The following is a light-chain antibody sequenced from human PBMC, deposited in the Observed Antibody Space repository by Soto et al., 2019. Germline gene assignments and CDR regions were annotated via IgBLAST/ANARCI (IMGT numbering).Light chain of an antibody. CDR3: QRYSSYSRT. Sequence: DIQMTQSPSTLSASVGDRVTITCRASQSISSWLAWYQQKPGKAPKLLIYKASSLESGVPSRFSGSGSGTEFTLTVSRLQPCDFASYYCQRYSSYSRTVGRGTKLEIK. V-gene: IGKV1-5*03. J-gene: IGKJ1*01. CDR1: QSISSW. CDR2: KAS.